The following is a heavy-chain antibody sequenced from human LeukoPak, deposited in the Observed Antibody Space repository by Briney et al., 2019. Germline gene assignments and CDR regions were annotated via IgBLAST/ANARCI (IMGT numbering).Heavy chain of an antibody. V-gene: IGHV1-18*01. J-gene: IGHJ5*02. CDR2: ISTSNGDT. CDR1: GYTFFISD. CDR3: ARDPYHRLGPPLDL. Sequence: ASVKVSCKASGYTFFISDITWVRQAPGQGLKWIGRISTSNGDTNYAAKLQGRVTMTTDTSTSTVYMELGSLTFDDTAVYFCARDPYHRLGPPLDLWGQGTLVTVSS. D-gene: IGHD1-14*01.